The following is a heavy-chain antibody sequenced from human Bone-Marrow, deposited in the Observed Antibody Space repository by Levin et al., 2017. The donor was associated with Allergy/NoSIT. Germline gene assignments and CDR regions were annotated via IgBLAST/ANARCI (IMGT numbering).Heavy chain of an antibody. Sequence: GESLKISCAVSGFTVSNNYMSWVRQAPGAGLEWVSLIYSVGTTYYADSVKGRFTISRDNSRNTLYLQMNRLRAEDTAVYYCTGGPSGVRGWGQGTLVTVSS. D-gene: IGHD3-16*01. J-gene: IGHJ4*02. V-gene: IGHV3-53*01. CDR2: IYSVGTT. CDR1: GFTVSNNY. CDR3: TGGPSGVRG.